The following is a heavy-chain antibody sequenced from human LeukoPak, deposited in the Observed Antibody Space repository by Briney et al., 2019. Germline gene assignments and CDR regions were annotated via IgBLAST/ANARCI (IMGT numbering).Heavy chain of an antibody. J-gene: IGHJ6*04. CDR3: ARGSRGGYCSSTSCYSAPRGYYYYGMDV. Sequence: SETLSLTCAVYGGSFSGYYWSWIRQPPGKGLEWIGEINHSGSTNYNPSHKSRVTISVDTSKNQFSLKLSSVTAADTAVYYCARGSRGGYCSSTSCYSAPRGYYYYGMDVWGKGTTVTVSS. CDR2: INHSGST. D-gene: IGHD2-2*01. V-gene: IGHV4-34*01. CDR1: GGSFSGYY.